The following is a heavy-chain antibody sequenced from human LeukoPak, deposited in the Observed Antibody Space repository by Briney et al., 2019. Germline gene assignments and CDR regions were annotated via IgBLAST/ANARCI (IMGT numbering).Heavy chain of an antibody. CDR1: GFTFSSYS. D-gene: IGHD4-17*01. J-gene: IGHJ4*02. CDR2: ISSSSSYI. V-gene: IGHV3-21*01. Sequence: GGSLRLSCAASGFTFSSYSMNWVRQAPGKGLEWVSSISSSSSYIYYADSAKGRFTISRDNAKNSLYLQMNSLRDEDTAVYYCATTPRAMTTVTTGYWGQGTLVTVSS. CDR3: ATTPRAMTTVTTGY.